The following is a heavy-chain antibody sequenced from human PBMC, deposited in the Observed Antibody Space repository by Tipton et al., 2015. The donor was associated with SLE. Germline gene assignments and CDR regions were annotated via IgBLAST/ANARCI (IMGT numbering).Heavy chain of an antibody. CDR1: GGSFSGYY. V-gene: IGHV4-34*01. Sequence: TLSLTCAVYGGSFSGYYWSWIRQPPGKGLEWIGEIDHSGSTYYNPSLKSRVTISVDTSKNQFSLKLSSVTAADTAVYYCARDRRGYSSSWSPTGAFDIWGQGTMVPVSS. D-gene: IGHD6-13*01. J-gene: IGHJ3*02. CDR3: ARDRRGYSSSWSPTGAFDI. CDR2: IDHSGST.